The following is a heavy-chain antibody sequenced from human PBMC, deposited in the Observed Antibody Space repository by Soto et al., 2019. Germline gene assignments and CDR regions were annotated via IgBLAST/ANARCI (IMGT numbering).Heavy chain of an antibody. V-gene: IGHV4-59*01. Sequence: ETLSLTCTVSGGSISRYYWNWIRQPPGKGLEWLGYIYYSGSTNYNPSLESRVTISVDTSKNQFSLRLNSVTAADTAVYYCARSQYTGEERHTFVSSFEYWGLVTLVPVSS. CDR3: ARSQYTGEERHTFVSSFEY. CDR1: GGSISRYY. D-gene: IGHD7-27*01. CDR2: IYYSGST. J-gene: IGHJ4*02.